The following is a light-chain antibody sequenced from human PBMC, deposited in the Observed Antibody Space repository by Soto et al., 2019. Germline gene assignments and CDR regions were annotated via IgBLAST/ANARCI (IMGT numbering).Light chain of an antibody. CDR1: QTVPGNY. CDR2: DAS. J-gene: IGKJ1*01. Sequence: PGERATLSCRASQTVPGNYLAWLQHKPGQAPRLLIYDASSRATGIPDRFSGSGSGTDFTLTIARLEPEDFAVYYCHQYTSPPWTLGQGTKVKTK. CDR3: HQYTSPPWT. V-gene: IGKV3-20*01.